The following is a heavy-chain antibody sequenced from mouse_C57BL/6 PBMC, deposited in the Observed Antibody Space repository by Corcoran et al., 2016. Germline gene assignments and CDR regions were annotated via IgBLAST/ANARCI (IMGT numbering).Heavy chain of an antibody. CDR2: INPNNGGT. Sequence: EVQLQQSGPELVKPGASVKIPCKASGYTFTDYNMDWVKQSHGKSLEWIGDINPNNGGTIYNQKFKGKATLTVDKSSSTAYMELRSLTSEDTAVYYCATFITTVVARAMDYWGQGTSVTVSS. CDR3: ATFITTVVARAMDY. CDR1: GYTFTDYN. J-gene: IGHJ4*01. V-gene: IGHV1-18*01. D-gene: IGHD1-1*01.